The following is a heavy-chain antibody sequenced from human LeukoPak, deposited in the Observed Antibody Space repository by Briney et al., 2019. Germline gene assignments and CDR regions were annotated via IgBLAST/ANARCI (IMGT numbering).Heavy chain of an antibody. CDR3: ARRSGYSGYEGYYYYYYYMDV. J-gene: IGHJ6*03. Sequence: PSETLSLTCTVSGDSISSYYWSWIRQPAGKGLEWIGRIYKSGSTNYNPSLKSRVTMSVDTSKNQFSLKLSSVTAADTAVYYCARRSGYSGYEGYYYYYYYMDVWGKGTTVTVSS. CDR1: GDSISSYY. V-gene: IGHV4-4*07. CDR2: IYKSGST. D-gene: IGHD5-12*01.